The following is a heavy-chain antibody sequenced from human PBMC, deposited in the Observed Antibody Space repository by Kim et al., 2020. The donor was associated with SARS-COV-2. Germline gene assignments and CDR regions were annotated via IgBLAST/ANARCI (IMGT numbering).Heavy chain of an antibody. Sequence: ASVKVSCKFSGYTFTTYAMHWVRQAPGQRLEGLGGLNAGNGNTKYSQKFQGRVTITRETSARTAYMELISLRSEDTAVYYCARARGSSSWVNYGMDVWGQETTVTVSS. CDR2: LNAGNGNT. V-gene: IGHV1-3*01. CDR3: ARARGSSSWVNYGMDV. J-gene: IGHJ6*02. CDR1: GYTFTTYA. D-gene: IGHD6-13*01.